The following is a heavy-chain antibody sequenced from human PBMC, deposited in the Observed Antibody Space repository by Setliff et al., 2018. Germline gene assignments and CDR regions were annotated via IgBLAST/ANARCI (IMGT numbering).Heavy chain of an antibody. CDR1: GDSISSGTYY. J-gene: IGHJ6*03. Sequence: SETLSLTCTVSGDSISSGTYYWGWIRQPPGKGLEWIGSRYYSGHTYYNPSLKSRVAMSVDKAKNQFSLNLRSVSAADTAVYYCARMAVRVASRPSSPLEYYYYMDFWGKGATVTVSS. V-gene: IGHV4-39*01. D-gene: IGHD6-6*01. CDR2: RYYSGHT. CDR3: ARMAVRVASRPSSPLEYYYYMDF.